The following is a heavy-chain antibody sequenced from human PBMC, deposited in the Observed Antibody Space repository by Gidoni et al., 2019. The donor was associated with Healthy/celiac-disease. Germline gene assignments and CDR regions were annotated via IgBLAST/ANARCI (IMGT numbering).Heavy chain of an antibody. CDR2: INHSGST. Sequence: QVQLQQWGAGLLKPSETLSLTCAVYGGSVSGYYWSWIRQPPGKGLEWIGEINHSGSTNYNPSLKSRVTISVDTSKNQFSLKLSSVTAADTAVYYCARGEGYCSSTSCQKNAFDIWGQGTMVTVSS. V-gene: IGHV4-34*01. CDR3: ARGEGYCSSTSCQKNAFDI. J-gene: IGHJ3*02. CDR1: GGSVSGYY. D-gene: IGHD2-2*01.